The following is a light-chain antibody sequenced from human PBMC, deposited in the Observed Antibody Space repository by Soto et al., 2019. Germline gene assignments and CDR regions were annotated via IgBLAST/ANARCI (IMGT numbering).Light chain of an antibody. CDR3: QQRSNWIT. V-gene: IGKV3-11*01. CDR2: DAS. Sequence: EIVLTQSPATLSLSPGERATLSCRASQSVSSYLAWYQQKPGQAPRLLIYDASSRATGIPARFSGIGSGTDFTLTISSLEPEDFAVYYCQQRSNWITFGQGTRLEIK. J-gene: IGKJ5*01. CDR1: QSVSSY.